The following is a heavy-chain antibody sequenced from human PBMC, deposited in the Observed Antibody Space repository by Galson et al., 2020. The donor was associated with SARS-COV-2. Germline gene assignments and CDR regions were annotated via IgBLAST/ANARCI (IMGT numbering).Heavy chain of an antibody. Sequence: ASVKVSCKVSGYTLTELSMHWVRQAPGKGLEWMGGFDPEDGETIYAQKFQGRVTMTEDTSTDTAYMELSSLRSEDTAVYYCATTKVVDRIAVAGIGLGIDYWGQGTLVTVSS. J-gene: IGHJ4*02. V-gene: IGHV1-24*01. CDR2: FDPEDGET. CDR3: ATTKVVDRIAVAGIGLGIDY. D-gene: IGHD6-19*01. CDR1: GYTLTELS.